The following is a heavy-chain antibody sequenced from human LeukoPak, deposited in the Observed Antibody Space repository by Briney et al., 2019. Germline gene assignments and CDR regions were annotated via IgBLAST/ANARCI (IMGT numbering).Heavy chain of an antibody. J-gene: IGHJ4*02. CDR3: AREGGEWELLRTFDY. CDR2: INNDGTAT. Sequence: GGSLRLSCAASGFTFSAYWMHWVRQVPGKGLVWVSRINNDGTATFFADSVKGRFTISRDNAKNTLYLQMDSLRAEDTAVYYCAREGGEWELLRTFDYWGQGTLVTVSS. D-gene: IGHD1-26*01. CDR1: GFTFSAYW. V-gene: IGHV3-74*01.